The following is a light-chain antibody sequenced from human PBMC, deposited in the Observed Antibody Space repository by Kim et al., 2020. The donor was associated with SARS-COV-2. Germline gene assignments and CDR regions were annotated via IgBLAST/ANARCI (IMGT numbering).Light chain of an antibody. CDR2: DGS. J-gene: IGKJ1*01. Sequence: STRSATVGDRVTLTCRASQSVSRWFAWYQQKPGKAPKLLIYDGSNLQSGVPSRFSGSGSGTEFTLTISSLQPDDFAIYYCQHRQTFGQGTKVDIK. V-gene: IGKV1-5*01. CDR3: QHRQT. CDR1: QSVSRW.